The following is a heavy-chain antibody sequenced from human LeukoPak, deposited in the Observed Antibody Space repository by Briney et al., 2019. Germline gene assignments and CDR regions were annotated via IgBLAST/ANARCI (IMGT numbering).Heavy chain of an antibody. V-gene: IGHV1-2*06. D-gene: IGHD3-22*01. Sequence: ASVNVSCKASGYTFTGYYMHWVRQAPGQGLEWMGRINPNSDGTNYAQKFQGRVTMTRDTSISTAYMELSRLRSDDTAVYYCARDYGDYYDSSGYPLPPEHDAFDIWGQGTMVTVSS. CDR3: ARDYGDYYDSSGYPLPPEHDAFDI. J-gene: IGHJ3*02. CDR1: GYTFTGYY. CDR2: INPNSDGT.